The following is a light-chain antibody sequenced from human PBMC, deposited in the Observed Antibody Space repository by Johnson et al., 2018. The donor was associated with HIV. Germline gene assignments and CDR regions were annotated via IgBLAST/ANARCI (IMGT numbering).Light chain of an antibody. J-gene: IGLJ1*01. CDR3: GTWEGGLSVYV. Sequence: QSVLTQPPSVSAAPGQKVTISCSGSSSNIGNNYVSWFQQLPGTAPKLLICENDKRPSGIPDRFSGSKSGTSATLGITGLQTGDEADYYCGTWEGGLSVYVVGTGTKV. CDR2: END. V-gene: IGLV1-51*02. CDR1: SSNIGNNY.